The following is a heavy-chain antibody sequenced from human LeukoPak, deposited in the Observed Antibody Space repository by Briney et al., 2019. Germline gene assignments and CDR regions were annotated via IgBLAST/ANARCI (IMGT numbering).Heavy chain of an antibody. V-gene: IGHV3-53*01. CDR1: GFTVSSNY. CDR2: IYSGGST. D-gene: IGHD1-26*01. J-gene: IGHJ4*02. CDR3: ARDSSGSYSFDY. Sequence: GGSLRLSCAASGFTVSSNYMSWVRQAPGKGLEWVSVIYSGGSTYYADSVKGRFTISRDNSKNTLYLQMNSLRAEDTAVYYCARDSSGSYSFDYWGQGTLVTVSS.